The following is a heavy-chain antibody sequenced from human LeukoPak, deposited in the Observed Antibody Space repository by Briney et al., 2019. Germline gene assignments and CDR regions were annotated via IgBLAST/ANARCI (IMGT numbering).Heavy chain of an antibody. CDR1: GFTFNSYA. V-gene: IGHV3-30-3*01. D-gene: IGHD2-21*01. J-gene: IGHJ3*02. CDR2: ISYDGSNK. CDR3: ARDRDWAFDI. Sequence: GGSLRLSCAASGFTFNSYAMHWVRQAPGKGLEWVAVISYDGSNKHHADSVKGRLTISRDYSKNTMYLQMNSLRIDDTAVYYCARDRDWAFDIWGQGKKVNGS.